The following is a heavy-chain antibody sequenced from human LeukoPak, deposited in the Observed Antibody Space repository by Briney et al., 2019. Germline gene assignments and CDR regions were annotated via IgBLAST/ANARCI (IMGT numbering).Heavy chain of an antibody. CDR1: GFTFSDYN. J-gene: IGHJ4*02. CDR3: AKERAGYTNPYYFDY. V-gene: IGHV3-11*01. Sequence: GGSLRLSCAASGFTFSDYNMNWVRQAPGKGLEWVSYITNGGSTIHHADSVKGRFTISRDNAKKTLYLQMNSLRAEDTAVYYCAKERAGYTNPYYFDYWGQGTLVTVSS. D-gene: IGHD3-16*02. CDR2: ITNGGSTI.